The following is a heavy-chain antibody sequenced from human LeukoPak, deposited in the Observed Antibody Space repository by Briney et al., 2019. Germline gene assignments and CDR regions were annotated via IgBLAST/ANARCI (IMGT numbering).Heavy chain of an antibody. CDR1: GGSISSYY. V-gene: IGHV4-59*01. Sequence: SETLSLTCTVSGGSISSYYWSWIRQPPGKGLDYIGYIYYSGSTDYNPSLKSRVTISVDTSKNQFSLKLSSMTAADTAVYYCARGALLWFGDRMEYYFDYWGQGTLLTVSS. J-gene: IGHJ4*02. CDR2: IYYSGST. D-gene: IGHD3-10*01. CDR3: ARGALLWFGDRMEYYFDY.